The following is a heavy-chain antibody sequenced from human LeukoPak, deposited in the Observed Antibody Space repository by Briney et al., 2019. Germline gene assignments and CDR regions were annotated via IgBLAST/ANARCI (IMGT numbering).Heavy chain of an antibody. D-gene: IGHD3-22*01. V-gene: IGHV1-69*13. CDR1: GGTFSSYA. Sequence: SVNVSCKASGGTFSSYAISWVRQAPGQGLEWMGGIIPIFGTANYAQKFQGRVTITADESTSTAYMELSSLRSEDTAVYYCAIIGGHYYDSSGYCYYFDYWGQGTLVTVSS. J-gene: IGHJ4*02. CDR2: IIPIFGTA. CDR3: AIIGGHYYDSSGYCYYFDY.